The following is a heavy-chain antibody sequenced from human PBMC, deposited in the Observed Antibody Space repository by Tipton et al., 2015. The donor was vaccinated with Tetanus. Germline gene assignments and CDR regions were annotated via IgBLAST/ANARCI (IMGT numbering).Heavy chain of an antibody. J-gene: IGHJ4*02. CDR1: GGSVRSGDFS. CDR2: VSYSGRT. Sequence: GLVKPSETLSLTCTVSGGSVRSGDFSWNWIRQPPGKGLEWLAYVSYSGRTNSNYSLKSRITISQDTSKNQFSLRLTSVTAADTAVYYCARGLPREPFYFDYWGQGKQVSVSS. D-gene: IGHD1-26*01. CDR3: ARGLPREPFYFDY. V-gene: IGHV4-61*08.